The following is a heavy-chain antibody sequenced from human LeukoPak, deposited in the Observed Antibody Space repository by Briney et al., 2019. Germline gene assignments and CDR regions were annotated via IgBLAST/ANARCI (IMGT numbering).Heavy chain of an antibody. V-gene: IGHV3-23*01. CDR2: ISGSGAT. CDR1: GFTFNTYG. D-gene: IGHD3-10*01. CDR3: ARGGVDYYGSGTYYLMYYFDY. J-gene: IGHJ4*02. Sequence: GGTLRLSCAASGFTFNTYGMSWVRQAPGKGLEWVSGISGSGATYYADSVKGRFTISRDDPHNTLYLQMNSLRAEDTAVYFCARGGVDYYGSGTYYLMYYFDYWGQGALVTVSS.